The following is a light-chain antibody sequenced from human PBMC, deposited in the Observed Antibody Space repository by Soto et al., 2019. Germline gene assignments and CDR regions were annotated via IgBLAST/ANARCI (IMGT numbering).Light chain of an antibody. V-gene: IGLV2-8*01. CDR3: NSHAGSNNLWV. Sequence: QSVLTRPPSASGSPGQSVTISCTGTSSDVGGYNSVSWYQQHPGKAPKLMIYEVNKRPSGVPDRFSGSKSGNTASLTVSGLQAEDEADYYCNSHAGSNNLWVFGGGTKVTVL. CDR2: EVN. J-gene: IGLJ3*02. CDR1: SSDVGGYNS.